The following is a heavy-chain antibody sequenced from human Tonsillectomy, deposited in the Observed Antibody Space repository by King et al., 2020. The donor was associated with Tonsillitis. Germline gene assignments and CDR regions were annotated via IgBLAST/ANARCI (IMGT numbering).Heavy chain of an antibody. V-gene: IGHV1-46*01. D-gene: IGHD1-14*01. CDR1: GYTFTSYY. CDR2: INPSGGST. Sequence: QLVQSGAEVKKPGASVKVSCKASGYTFTSYYLHWVRQAPGQALEWMGIINPSGGSTTYAQNFQGRVTMTRDTSTSTVYKELSSLRSEDTAVYYCARARVYPGYFDYWGQGTLVTVSS. CDR3: ARARVYPGYFDY. J-gene: IGHJ4*02.